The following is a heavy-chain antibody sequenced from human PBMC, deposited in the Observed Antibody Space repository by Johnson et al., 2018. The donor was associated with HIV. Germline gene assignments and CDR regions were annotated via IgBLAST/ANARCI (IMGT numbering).Heavy chain of an antibody. J-gene: IGHJ3*01. Sequence: VQLVESGGGLVQPGGSLRLSCAASGFIFSSYWMTWVRQAPGNGLEWVANIKEDGGEKHYVDSVKGRFTISRDNAKNSLYLQMNSLRAEDTAVYFCASEASCAPRPATAFDVWGQGTIVSVSS. CDR1: GFIFSSYW. V-gene: IGHV3-7*01. CDR2: IKEDGGEK. CDR3: ASEASCAPRPATAFDV.